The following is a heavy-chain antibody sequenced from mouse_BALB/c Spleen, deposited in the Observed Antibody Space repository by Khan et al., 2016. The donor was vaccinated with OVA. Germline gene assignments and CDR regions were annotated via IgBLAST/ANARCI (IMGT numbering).Heavy chain of an antibody. CDR3: ARREYLMTWFAY. CDR1: GFSLTNFG. V-gene: IGHV2-2*02. Sequence: QMQLEESGPGLVQPSQSLSITCTVSGFSLTNFGVHWVRQSPGKGLEWLGVIWSGGSTDYNAAFKSRLSISKDNSKSQVFFKMNSLQANDTATYYCARREYLMTWFAYWGQGTLVTVS. J-gene: IGHJ3*01. CDR2: IWSGGST.